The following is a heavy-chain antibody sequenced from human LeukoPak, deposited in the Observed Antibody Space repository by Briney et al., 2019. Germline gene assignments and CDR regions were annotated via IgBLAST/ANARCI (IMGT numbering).Heavy chain of an antibody. CDR1: GFTFSDYL. CDR2: IKQDGSEK. CDR3: ARDFYGDYALSAFDI. V-gene: IGHV3-7*01. D-gene: IGHD4-17*01. J-gene: IGHJ3*02. Sequence: GGSLRLACAASGFTFSDYLMSWVRQAPGKGLEWVANIKQDGSEKYYVDSVKGRFTISRDNAKNSLYLQMNSLRAEDTAVYYCARDFYGDYALSAFDIWGQGAMVTVSS.